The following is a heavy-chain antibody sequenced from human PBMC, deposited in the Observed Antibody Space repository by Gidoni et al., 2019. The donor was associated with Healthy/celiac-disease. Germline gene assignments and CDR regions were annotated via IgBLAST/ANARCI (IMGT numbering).Heavy chain of an antibody. V-gene: IGHV3-66*02. CDR1: GCTVSSNY. CDR2: IYSGGST. CDR3: ARDSSASDAFDI. Sequence: VQLVESGGGLVQPGVSLRLSCAACGCTVSSNYMSWVPQVPGKGLEWVSVIYSGGSTYYADSVKGRFTISRDNSKNTLYLQMNSLRAEDTAVYYCARDSSASDAFDIWGQGTMVTVSS. J-gene: IGHJ3*02. D-gene: IGHD3-22*01.